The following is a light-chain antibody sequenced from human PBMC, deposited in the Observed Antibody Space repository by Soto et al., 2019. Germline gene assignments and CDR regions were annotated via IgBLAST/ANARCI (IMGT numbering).Light chain of an antibody. Sequence: QSVLTQPPSVSGAPGQWVTISCTGSSSNIGAGYDVHWYQQLPGTAPKLLIYGNSNRPSGVPDRFSGSKSGTSASLAITGLQAEDEADYYCQSYDSSLSEVFGTGTKVTVL. J-gene: IGLJ1*01. CDR2: GNS. CDR1: SSNIGAGYD. V-gene: IGLV1-40*01. CDR3: QSYDSSLSEV.